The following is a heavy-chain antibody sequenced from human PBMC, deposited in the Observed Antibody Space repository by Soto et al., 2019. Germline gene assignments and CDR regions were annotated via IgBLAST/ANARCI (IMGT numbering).Heavy chain of an antibody. J-gene: IGHJ5*02. D-gene: IGHD1-26*01. Sequence: QLQLQESGPGLVKPSETLSLTCTVSGGSISSSSYYWGWIRQPPGKGLEWIGSIYYSGSTYYNPYRTSRVTISVDTSKNQFSLKLSSVTAADTAVYYCARRPIVGATGWFDPWGQGTLVTVSS. CDR1: GGSISSSSYY. CDR3: ARRPIVGATGWFDP. CDR2: IYYSGST. V-gene: IGHV4-39*01.